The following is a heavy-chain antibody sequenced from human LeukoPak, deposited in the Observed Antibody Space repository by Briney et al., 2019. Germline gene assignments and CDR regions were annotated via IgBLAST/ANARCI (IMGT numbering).Heavy chain of an antibody. CDR2: INPNSGGT. CDR1: GYTFTGYY. Sequence: ASVKVSCKASGYTFTGYYMHWVRQAPGQGLEWMGWINPNSGGTNYAQKFQGRVTMTRDTSISTAYMELSRLRSDDTAVYYCARGSVAGPIRKGYFQHWGQGTLVTVSS. J-gene: IGHJ1*01. V-gene: IGHV1-2*02. CDR3: ARGSVAGPIRKGYFQH. D-gene: IGHD6-19*01.